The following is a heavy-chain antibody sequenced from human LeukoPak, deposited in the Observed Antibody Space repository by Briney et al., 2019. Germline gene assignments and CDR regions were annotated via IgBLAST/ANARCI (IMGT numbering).Heavy chain of an antibody. Sequence: GGSLRLSCAASGFTFSSYAMSWVRQAPGKGLEWVSAISGSGGSTYYADSVKGRFTISRDNSKNTLYLQMNSLRAEDTAVYYCAKDRAEYYGSGSYGFDPWGRGTLVTVSS. V-gene: IGHV3-23*01. CDR3: AKDRAEYYGSGSYGFDP. J-gene: IGHJ5*02. CDR2: ISGSGGST. D-gene: IGHD3-10*01. CDR1: GFTFSSYA.